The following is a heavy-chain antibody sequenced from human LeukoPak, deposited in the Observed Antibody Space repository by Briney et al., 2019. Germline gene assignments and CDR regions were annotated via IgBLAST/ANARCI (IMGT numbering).Heavy chain of an antibody. CDR1: GFTFSNDW. D-gene: IGHD3-3*01. V-gene: IGHV3-15*01. Sequence: GGSLRLSCAASGFTFSNDWMSWVRQAPGKGLEWVGCIKSKTNDGTKDYAEPVKGRFTISRDYSKNTLYLQMNSLKTEDTAVNYCTTEALLLRVLEWLPWFDPWGQGTLVTVSS. CDR2: IKSKTNDGTK. J-gene: IGHJ5*02. CDR3: TTEALLLRVLEWLPWFDP.